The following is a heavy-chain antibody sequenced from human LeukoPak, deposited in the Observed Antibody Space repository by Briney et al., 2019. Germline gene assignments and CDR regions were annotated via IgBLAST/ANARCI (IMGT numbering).Heavy chain of an antibody. CDR1: GFTFNSFA. Sequence: GGSLRLSCAASGFTFNSFAFTWVRPAPGRGLEWVSAINVRGDATFYAESVRGRFTISRDNSKNTLYLQMNSLGAEDTALYYCAKDYRYGSAWGPGTLVVVSS. J-gene: IGHJ5*02. CDR2: INVRGDAT. V-gene: IGHV3-23*01. D-gene: IGHD6-19*01. CDR3: AKDYRYGSA.